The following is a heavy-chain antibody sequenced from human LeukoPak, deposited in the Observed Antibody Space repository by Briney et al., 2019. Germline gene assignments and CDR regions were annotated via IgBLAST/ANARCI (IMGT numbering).Heavy chain of an antibody. Sequence: NTSETLSLTCTVSGGSISSYYWSWIRQPPGKGLEWIGYIYYSGSTNYNPSLKSRVTMSVDTSKNQFSLKLSSVTAADTAVYYCARDLSWNDGLWLGDWFDPWGQGTLVTVSS. CDR3: ARDLSWNDGLWLGDWFDP. CDR1: GGSISSYY. D-gene: IGHD1-1*01. V-gene: IGHV4-59*12. J-gene: IGHJ5*02. CDR2: IYYSGST.